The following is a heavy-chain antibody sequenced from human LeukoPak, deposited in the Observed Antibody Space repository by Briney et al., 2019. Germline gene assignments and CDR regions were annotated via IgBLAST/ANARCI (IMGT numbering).Heavy chain of an antibody. CDR3: AKDLRVDGFNYGDY. V-gene: IGHV3-30*18. Sequence: GGFLRLSCTASGFTFSTYAMHWVRQAPVKGLEWVAVISYDGSSKYYADSVKGRFTISRDNSKNTVYLQMNSLRAEDTAVYYCAKDLRVDGFNYGDYWGQGTLVTVSS. D-gene: IGHD5-24*01. CDR1: GFTFSTYA. CDR2: ISYDGSSK. J-gene: IGHJ4*02.